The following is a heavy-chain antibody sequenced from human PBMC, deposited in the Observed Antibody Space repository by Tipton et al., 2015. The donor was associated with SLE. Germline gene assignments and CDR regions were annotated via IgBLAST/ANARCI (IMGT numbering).Heavy chain of an antibody. V-gene: IGHV4-39*07. CDR2: IYYSGST. D-gene: IGHD4-17*01. CDR3: ARGEYGEGVDFDL. CDR1: GGSISSSSYY. J-gene: IGHJ2*01. Sequence: TLSLTCTVSGGSISSSSYYWGWIRQPPGKGLEWIGSIYYSGSTYYNPSLKSRVTISVDTSKNQFSLKLSSVTAADTAVYYCARGEYGEGVDFDLWGRGTLVTVSS.